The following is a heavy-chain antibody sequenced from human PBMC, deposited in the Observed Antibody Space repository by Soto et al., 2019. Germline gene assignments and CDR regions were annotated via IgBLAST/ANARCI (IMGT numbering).Heavy chain of an antibody. D-gene: IGHD1-1*01. Sequence: SVKVSCKASGFTFTSSAVQWVRQARGQRLEWIGWIVVGSGNTNYAQKFQERVTITRDMSTSTAYMELSSLRSEDTAVYYCAADPGAGTYYYYGMDVWGQGTTVTVSS. CDR3: AADPGAGTYYYYGMDV. V-gene: IGHV1-58*01. CDR2: IVVGSGNT. CDR1: GFTFTSSA. J-gene: IGHJ6*02.